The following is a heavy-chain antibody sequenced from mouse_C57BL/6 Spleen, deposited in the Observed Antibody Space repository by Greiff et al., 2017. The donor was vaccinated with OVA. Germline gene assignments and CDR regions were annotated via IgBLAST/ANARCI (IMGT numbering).Heavy chain of an antibody. CDR2: IWSGGST. CDR1: GFSLTSYG. V-gene: IGHV2-2*01. J-gene: IGHJ2*01. Sequence: QVQLKESGPGLVQPSQSLSITCTVSGFSLTSYGVHWVRQSPGKGLEWLGVIWSGGSTDYNAAFISRLSISKDNSKSQVFFKMNSLQADDTAIYYCARGRGNPDYWGQGTTLTVSS. D-gene: IGHD2-1*01. CDR3: ARGRGNPDY.